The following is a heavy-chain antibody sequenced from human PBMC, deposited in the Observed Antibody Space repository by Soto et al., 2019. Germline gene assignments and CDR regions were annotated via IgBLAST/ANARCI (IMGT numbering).Heavy chain of an antibody. Sequence: QITLKESGPTLVKPTQTLTLTCTFSGFSLSTRGVGVGWIRQPPGKALEWLALLYWDDDEGYSPSLKSRLTSTKDTSKSQVVLTVTNMDPVDTATYYCAHRPRGYSYYFDYWGQGTLVTVSS. J-gene: IGHJ4*02. D-gene: IGHD5-18*01. CDR1: GFSLSTRGVG. V-gene: IGHV2-5*02. CDR3: AHRPRGYSYYFDY. CDR2: LYWDDDE.